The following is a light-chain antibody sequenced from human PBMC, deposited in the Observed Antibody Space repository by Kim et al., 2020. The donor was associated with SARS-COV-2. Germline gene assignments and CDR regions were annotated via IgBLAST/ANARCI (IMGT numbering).Light chain of an antibody. CDR1: HSIRGW. CDR3: QQYESFWYT. J-gene: IGKJ2*01. V-gene: IGKV1-5*01. Sequence: SASVGDRVHITGRASHSIRGWLAWYQQKPEKAPKVLIYDGSTLESGVPSRFSGSGYGTEFTLTISGLQPDDFATYYCQQYESFWYTFGKGTKLEI. CDR2: DGS.